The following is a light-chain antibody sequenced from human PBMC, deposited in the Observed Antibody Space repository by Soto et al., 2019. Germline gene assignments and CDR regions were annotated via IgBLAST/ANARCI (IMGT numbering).Light chain of an antibody. J-gene: IGKJ1*01. V-gene: IGKV1-39*01. CDR1: QSISTY. Sequence: DIQMTQSRSSMSACGGYRATMTCRASQSISTYLNWYQQKKGKAPKLLIYGASVLQSGVPSRFSGSGYGTEFNLTISSLQPEDFETYYCQQSYSIPRTFGQGTKVDIK. CDR3: QQSYSIPRT. CDR2: GAS.